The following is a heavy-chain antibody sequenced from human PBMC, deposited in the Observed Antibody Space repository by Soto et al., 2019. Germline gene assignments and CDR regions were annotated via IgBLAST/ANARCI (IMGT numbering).Heavy chain of an antibody. CDR1: GYTFTSYD. CDR2: MNPNSGNT. CDR3: ARERSAAGTGWFDP. Sequence: QVQLVQSGAEVKKPGASVKVSCKASGYTFTSYDINWVRQATGQGLEWKGWMNPNSGNTGYAQKFQGRVTMTRNTSISTAYMELRSLRSEDTAVYYCARERSAAGTGWFDPWGQGTLVTVSS. V-gene: IGHV1-8*01. J-gene: IGHJ5*02. D-gene: IGHD6-13*01.